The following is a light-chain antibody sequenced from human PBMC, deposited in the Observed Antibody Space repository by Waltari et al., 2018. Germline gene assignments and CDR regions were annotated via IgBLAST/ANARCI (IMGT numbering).Light chain of an antibody. J-gene: IGKJ1*01. Sequence: DIQMTQSPSTLSASVGDRVTITCRASQSISTWLAWYQQKPGKAPKLLIYKASRLEGGVPSRFSGSGSGTEFTLTISSLQPDDFATYYCQQYTCPWTFGQGTKVEIK. CDR2: KAS. V-gene: IGKV1-5*03. CDR1: QSISTW. CDR3: QQYTCPWT.